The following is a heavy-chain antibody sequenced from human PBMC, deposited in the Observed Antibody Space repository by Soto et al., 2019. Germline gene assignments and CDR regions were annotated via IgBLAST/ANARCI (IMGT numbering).Heavy chain of an antibody. D-gene: IGHD3-16*02. J-gene: IGHJ6*02. CDR2: IIPIFGTA. CDR1: GGTFSSYA. V-gene: IGHV1-69*01. CDR3: ARGKRLGELSFSSYYYYYGMDV. Sequence: QVQLVQSGAEVKKPGSSVKVSCKASGGTFSSYAISWVRQAPGQGLEWMGGIIPIFGTANYAQKFQGRVTITADESTSTAYMELSSLRSEDTAVYYCARGKRLGELSFSSYYYYYGMDVWGQGTTVTVSS.